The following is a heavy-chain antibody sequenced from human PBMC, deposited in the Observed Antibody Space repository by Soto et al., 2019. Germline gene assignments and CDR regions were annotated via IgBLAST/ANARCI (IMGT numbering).Heavy chain of an antibody. CDR3: FNVAFGY. CDR1: GFSFSSNW. J-gene: IGHJ4*02. V-gene: IGHV3-7*01. Sequence: GXSLRLSCTASGFSFSSNWMSWVRQAPGKGPEWVANINQDGSEKYCADSVKGRFTISRDNAKNSLYLQMDSLRVEDTALYYCFNVAFGYWGRGTLVTVSS. CDR2: INQDGSEK.